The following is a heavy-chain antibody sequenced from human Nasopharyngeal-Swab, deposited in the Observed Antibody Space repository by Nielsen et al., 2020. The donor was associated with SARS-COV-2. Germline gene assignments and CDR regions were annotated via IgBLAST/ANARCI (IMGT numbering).Heavy chain of an antibody. Sequence: GAVKVSLKGTGYTFTSYGISGVRQAPGQGLEWMGWISAYNGNTNYAQKLRGRVTITTDTSTSTAYMELRRLRSDDTAVYYCAGYDILTGSKDVWGQGTTVTVSS. CDR2: ISAYNGNT. J-gene: IGHJ6*02. CDR3: AGYDILTGSKDV. D-gene: IGHD3-9*01. CDR1: GYTFTSYG. V-gene: IGHV1-18*01.